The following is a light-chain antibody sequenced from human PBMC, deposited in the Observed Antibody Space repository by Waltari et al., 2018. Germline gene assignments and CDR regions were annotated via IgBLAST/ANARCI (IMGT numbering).Light chain of an antibody. CDR1: GSDIGAFNY. J-gene: IGLJ3*02. V-gene: IGLV2-14*03. CDR3: TSFTRAKTWV. Sequence: QSALTQPASVSGSPRQSITISCTGTGSDIGAFNYVSWYQQHSGKAPRLIIFGVSDRASGISNRFSGSKSGNTASLTISGLQAEDEADYYCTSFTRAKTWVFGGGTKVTVL. CDR2: GVS.